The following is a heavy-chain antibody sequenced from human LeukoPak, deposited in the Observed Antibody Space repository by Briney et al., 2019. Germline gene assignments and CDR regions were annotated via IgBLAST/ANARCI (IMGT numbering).Heavy chain of an antibody. J-gene: IGHJ4*02. CDR1: GFTFSSYA. V-gene: IGHV3-23*01. CDR2: ISGSGVST. CDR3: AKRGYTYGGHFDY. Sequence: GGSLRLSCAASGFTFSSYAMSWVRQAPGKGLEWVSGISGSGVSTYYADSMKGRFTISRDNSKNTLYLQMNSLRAEDTAVYYCAKRGYTYGGHFDYWGQGALVTVSS. D-gene: IGHD5-18*01.